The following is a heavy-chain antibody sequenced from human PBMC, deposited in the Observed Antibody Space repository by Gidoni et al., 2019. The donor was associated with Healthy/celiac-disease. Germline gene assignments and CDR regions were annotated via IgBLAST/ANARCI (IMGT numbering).Heavy chain of an antibody. J-gene: IGHJ4*02. CDR3: ARALCGGDCYWGGGYDY. D-gene: IGHD2-21*02. CDR2: ISSNGGST. Sequence: EVQLVESGGGLVQPGGSLRLSCAASGFTFSSYAMHWVRQAPGKGLEYVSAISSNGGSTYYANSVKGRFTISRDNSKNTLYLQMGTLRAEDMAVYYCARALCGGDCYWGGGYDYWGQGTLVTVSS. CDR1: GFTFSSYA. V-gene: IGHV3-64*01.